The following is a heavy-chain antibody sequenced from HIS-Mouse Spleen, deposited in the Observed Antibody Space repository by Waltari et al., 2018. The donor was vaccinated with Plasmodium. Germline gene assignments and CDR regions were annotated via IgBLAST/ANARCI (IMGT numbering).Heavy chain of an antibody. CDR1: GYTFSSYG. CDR3: ARLLPWVHGHFDY. V-gene: IGHV1-18*01. Sequence: QVQLVQSGAEGKRPGASVKVSCKASGYTFSSYGISWVRQAPGQGLEWMGWVSGYNGNKNYAQKVQCRVTMTTDTSTSTAYMELRSLRSDDTAVYYCARLLPWVHGHFDYWGQGTLVTVSS. D-gene: IGHD1-26*01. J-gene: IGHJ4*02. CDR2: VSGYNGNK.